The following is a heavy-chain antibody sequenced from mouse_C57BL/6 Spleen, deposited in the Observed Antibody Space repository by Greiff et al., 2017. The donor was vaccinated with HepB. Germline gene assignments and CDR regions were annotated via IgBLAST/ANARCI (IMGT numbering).Heavy chain of an antibody. Sequence: QVHVKQSGAELVKPGASVKMSCKASGYTFTSYWITWVKQRPGQGLEWIGDIYPGSGSTNYNEKFKSKATLTVDTSSSTAYMQLSSLTSEDSAVYYCAIYYYGSSYAMDYWGQGTSVTVSS. V-gene: IGHV1-55*01. CDR2: IYPGSGST. J-gene: IGHJ4*01. CDR1: GYTFTSYW. CDR3: AIYYYGSSYAMDY. D-gene: IGHD1-1*01.